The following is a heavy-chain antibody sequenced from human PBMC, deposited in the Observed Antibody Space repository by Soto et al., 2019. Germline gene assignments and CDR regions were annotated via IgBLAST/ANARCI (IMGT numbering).Heavy chain of an antibody. D-gene: IGHD5-12*01. V-gene: IGHV3-7*04. J-gene: IGHJ5*02. Sequence: EVQLVESGGGLVQPGGSLRLSCAASGFTFSSSWMNWVRQATGKGLEWVANIKEDGSDKHYVDSVEGRFTISRDNAKRALHLQKNSLGAEDKGVYYCARGAGYVIDPWGRGILVTVSS. CDR2: IKEDGSDK. CDR1: GFTFSSSW. CDR3: ARGAGYVIDP.